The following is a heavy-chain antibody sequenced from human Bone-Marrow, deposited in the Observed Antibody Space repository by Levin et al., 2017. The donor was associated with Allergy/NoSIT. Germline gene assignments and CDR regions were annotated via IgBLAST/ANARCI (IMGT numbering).Heavy chain of an antibody. V-gene: IGHV3-33*01. D-gene: IGHD3-10*01. J-gene: IGHJ6*02. CDR1: GFTSDTYG. CDR2: IWYDGKKK. Sequence: GGSLRLSCEVSGFTSDTYGMHWVRQAPGKGLEWVAVIWYDGKKKYYADVVKGRFTISRDNSKYTLSLQMNDLRAEDTALYYCVRDSGLYGMDVWGQGTTVVVSS. CDR3: VRDSGLYGMDV.